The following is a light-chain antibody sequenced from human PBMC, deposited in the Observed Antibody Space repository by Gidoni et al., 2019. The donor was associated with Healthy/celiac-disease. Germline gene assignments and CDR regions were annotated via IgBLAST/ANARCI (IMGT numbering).Light chain of an antibody. CDR1: QSISSY. V-gene: IGKV1-39*01. CDR3: QQSYSTPYT. Sequence: DIQMTQSPSSLSASVGDRVTITCRASQSISSYLNWYQQKPGKAPKLLIYAASSLQSGVPSRFSGSGPGTDFTLTISSRQPEDFATYYCQQSYSTPYTFGQGTKLEIK. CDR2: AAS. J-gene: IGKJ2*01.